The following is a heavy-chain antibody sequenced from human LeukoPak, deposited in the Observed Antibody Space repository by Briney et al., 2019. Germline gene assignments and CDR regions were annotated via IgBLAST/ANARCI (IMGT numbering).Heavy chain of an antibody. Sequence: GGSLRLSCAASGFTFSSYSMNWVRQAPGKGLEWVSYISSSSSTTQYADSVKGRFTISRDSAKNSLYLQMNSLRDEDTAVYYCARPIAAAGTCWFDPWGQGTLVTVSS. CDR1: GFTFSSYS. D-gene: IGHD6-13*01. V-gene: IGHV3-48*02. CDR3: ARPIAAAGTCWFDP. CDR2: ISSSSSTT. J-gene: IGHJ5*02.